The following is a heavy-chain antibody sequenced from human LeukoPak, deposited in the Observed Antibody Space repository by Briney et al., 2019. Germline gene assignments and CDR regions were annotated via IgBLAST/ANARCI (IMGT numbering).Heavy chain of an antibody. J-gene: IGHJ6*02. CDR1: GGSVSSGSYY. V-gene: IGHV4-61*01. D-gene: IGHD3-3*01. CDR3: ARANYDFWSGYYYYYGMDV. Sequence: PPETLSLTCTVSGGSVSSGSYYWSWIRQPPGKGLEWIGYIYYSGSTNYNPSLKSRVTISVDTSKNQFSLKLSSVTAADTAVYYCARANYDFWSGYYYYYGMDVWGQGTTVTVSS. CDR2: IYYSGST.